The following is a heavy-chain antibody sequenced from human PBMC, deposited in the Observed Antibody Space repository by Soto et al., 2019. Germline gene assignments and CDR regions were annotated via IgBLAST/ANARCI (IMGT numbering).Heavy chain of an antibody. V-gene: IGHV3-30*15. CDR2: ISYDGIIT. J-gene: IGHJ6*03. CDR3: AKDEYWESHFYYFMDL. Sequence: PGGSLRLSCAASGFTFSSYAMHWVRQAPGKGLEWVSVISYDGIITYYSDSVKGRFTMSRDNSNNSLFLQISSLRSEDTAIYYCAKDEYWESHFYYFMDLWGRGTTVTVSS. CDR1: GFTFSSYA. D-gene: IGHD3-16*01.